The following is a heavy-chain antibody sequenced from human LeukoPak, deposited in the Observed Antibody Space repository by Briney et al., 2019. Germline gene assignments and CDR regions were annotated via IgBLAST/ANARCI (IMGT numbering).Heavy chain of an antibody. D-gene: IGHD2-2*01. CDR1: GGSISSSSYY. CDR3: ASAVD. Sequence: PSETLSLTCTVSGGSISSSSYYWGWIRQPPGKGLERIGRIYYNASTYYNPPLQITVTISIDTSNNQFSLKLSSVTAADTAVDYCASAVDWGQGALVTVSS. J-gene: IGHJ4*02. V-gene: IGHV4-39*01. CDR2: IYYNAST.